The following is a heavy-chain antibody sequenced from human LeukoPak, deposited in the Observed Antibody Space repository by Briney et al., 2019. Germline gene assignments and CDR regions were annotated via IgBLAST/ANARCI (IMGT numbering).Heavy chain of an antibody. CDR3: ARGITLPARTSSTWFDP. J-gene: IGHJ5*02. CDR2: IFTSWST. V-gene: IGHV4-61*02. D-gene: IGHD1-14*01. CDR1: GVSITSGSYY. Sequence: PSETLSLTCTVSGVSITSGSYYWGWIRQPAGKGLEWIGRIFTSWSTNYNPSLKSRVTISLDTSKNQFSLKLNSLTAADTAVYYCARGITLPARTSSTWFDPWGQGTLVTVSS.